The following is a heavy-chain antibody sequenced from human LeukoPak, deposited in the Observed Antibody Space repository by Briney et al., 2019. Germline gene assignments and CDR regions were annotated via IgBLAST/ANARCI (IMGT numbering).Heavy chain of an antibody. D-gene: IGHD5-18*01. CDR2: IHSGGST. CDR1: GFTVSSNY. J-gene: IGHJ4*02. CDR3: ARELRDTAGGFDY. V-gene: IGHV3-66*01. Sequence: SGGSLTLSCAASGFTVSSNYMSWVRQAPGKGLEWVSVIHSGGSTYYRDSVKGRFTISRDTSKNTVYLQMNSLRAEDTAVYYCARELRDTAGGFDYWGQGTLGTVSS.